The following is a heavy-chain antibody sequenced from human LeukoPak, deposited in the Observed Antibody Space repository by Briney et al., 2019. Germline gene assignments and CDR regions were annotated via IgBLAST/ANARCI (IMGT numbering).Heavy chain of an antibody. Sequence: SSETLSLTCTVSGGSISSGDYYWSWIRQPPGKGLEWIGYIYYSGSTNYNPSLKSRVTISVDTSKNQFSLKLSSVTAADTAVYYCARCGGDCYYSPAFDIWGQGTMVTVPS. CDR1: GGSISSGDYY. CDR3: ARCGGDCYYSPAFDI. J-gene: IGHJ3*02. V-gene: IGHV4-61*08. D-gene: IGHD2-21*02. CDR2: IYYSGST.